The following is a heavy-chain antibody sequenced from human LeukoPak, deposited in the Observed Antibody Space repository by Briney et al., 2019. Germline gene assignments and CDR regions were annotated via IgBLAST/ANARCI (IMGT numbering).Heavy chain of an antibody. CDR2: ISSSSSTI. V-gene: IGHV3-48*01. CDR1: GFTFSSYS. D-gene: IGHD3-3*01. J-gene: IGHJ4*02. Sequence: GGSLRLSCAASGFTFSSYSMNWFRQAPGKGLEWVSYISSSSSTIYYADSVKGRFTISRDNAKNSLYLQMSSLRAEDTAVYYCARDTEFWSGYPDYWGQGTLVTVSS. CDR3: ARDTEFWSGYPDY.